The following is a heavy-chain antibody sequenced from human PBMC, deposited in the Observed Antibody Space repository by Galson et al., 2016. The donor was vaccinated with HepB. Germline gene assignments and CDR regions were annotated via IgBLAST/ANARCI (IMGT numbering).Heavy chain of an antibody. D-gene: IGHD5-18*01. V-gene: IGHV3-74*01. J-gene: IGHJ5*02. CDR3: ARTPGHNYGSHLDL. CDR1: GFTLSSYW. CDR2: INSDGSTK. Sequence: SLRLSCAASGFTLSSYWMHWVRQAPGKGLVWVSRINSDGSTKNYADSVKGRFTISRENAENTLYLQMNSLRAEDTAVYFCARTPGHNYGSHLDLWGQGTLITVSS.